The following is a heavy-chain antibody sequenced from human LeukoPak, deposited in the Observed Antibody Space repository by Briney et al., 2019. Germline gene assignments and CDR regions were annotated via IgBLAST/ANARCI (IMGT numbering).Heavy chain of an antibody. J-gene: IGHJ4*02. V-gene: IGHV4-38-2*01. CDR1: GYSISSGYY. Sequence: SETLSLXCAVSGYSISSGYYWGWIQQPPGKGLEWIGSIYHSGSTYYNPSLKSRVTISVDTSKNQFSLKLSSVTAADTAVYYCARRASGDSREYWGQGTLVTVSS. CDR3: ARRASGDSREY. D-gene: IGHD4-17*01. CDR2: IYHSGST.